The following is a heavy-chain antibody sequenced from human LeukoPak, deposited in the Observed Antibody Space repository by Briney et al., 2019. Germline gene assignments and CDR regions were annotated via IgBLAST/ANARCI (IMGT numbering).Heavy chain of an antibody. CDR1: GFTFSSYA. D-gene: IGHD3-22*01. CDR2: ISYDGSNK. J-gene: IGHJ4*02. CDR3: ARDGARAGYDSSGYYYDY. Sequence: GGSLRLSCAASGFTFSSYAMPWVRQAPGKGLEWVAVISYDGSNKYYADSVKGRFTISRDNSKNTLYLQMNSLRAEDTAVYYCARDGARAGYDSSGYYYDYWGQGTLVTVSS. V-gene: IGHV3-30-3*01.